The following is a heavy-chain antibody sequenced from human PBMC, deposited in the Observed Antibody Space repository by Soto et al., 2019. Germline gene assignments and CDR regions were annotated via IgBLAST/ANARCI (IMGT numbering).Heavy chain of an antibody. V-gene: IGHV1-2*02. CDR1: GYTFTGYY. CDR2: LNPNSGGT. Sequence: GASVKVSCKASGYTFTGYYMHWVRQAPGQGLEWMGWLNPNSGGTNYAQKFQGRVTMTRDTSISTAYMELSRLRAEDTDVSYCAKASFYGDYPFDYWGQGTLVTVSS. CDR3: AKASFYGDYPFDY. J-gene: IGHJ4*02. D-gene: IGHD4-17*01.